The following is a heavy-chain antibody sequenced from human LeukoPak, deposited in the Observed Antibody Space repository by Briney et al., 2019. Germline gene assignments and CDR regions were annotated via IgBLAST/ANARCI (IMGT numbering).Heavy chain of an antibody. D-gene: IGHD6-19*01. CDR3: ARGLLQRAVAVDY. CDR1: GGSISNYY. J-gene: IGHJ4*02. Sequence: SETLSLTCTVSGGSISNYYWSWIRQPPGKGLEWIAYIYDSGSTNYNPSLKSRVTISVDTSKNQFSLKLSSVTAADTAVYYCARGLLQRAVAVDYWGQGTLVTVSS. V-gene: IGHV4-59*01. CDR2: IYDSGST.